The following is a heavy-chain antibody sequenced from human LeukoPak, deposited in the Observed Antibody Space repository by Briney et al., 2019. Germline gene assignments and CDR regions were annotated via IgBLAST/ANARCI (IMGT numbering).Heavy chain of an antibody. V-gene: IGHV1-18*01. CDR2: ISAYNGNT. D-gene: IGHD3-22*01. CDR3: VRDGDSSGYYPSDY. Sequence: ASVKVSCKASGYTFTSYGISWVRQAPGQGLEWMGWISAYNGNTNYAQKLQGRVTMTTDTSTSTAYMELRSLRSDDTAVYYCVRDGDSSGYYPSDYWGQGTLVTVSS. J-gene: IGHJ4*02. CDR1: GYTFTSYG.